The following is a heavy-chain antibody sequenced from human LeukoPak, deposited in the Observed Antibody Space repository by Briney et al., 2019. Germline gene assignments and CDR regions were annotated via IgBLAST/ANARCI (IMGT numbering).Heavy chain of an antibody. D-gene: IGHD6-19*01. CDR3: AGQWLPSKVSYYFDF. Sequence: GGSLRLSCAASGFTFSSYAMHWVRQAPGKGLEWVAVISYDGSNKYYADSVKGRFTISRDNSKNTLYLQMNSLRAEDAAVYYCAGQWLPSKVSYYFDFWGQGTLVTVSS. CDR2: ISYDGSNK. V-gene: IGHV3-30*03. CDR1: GFTFSSYA. J-gene: IGHJ4*02.